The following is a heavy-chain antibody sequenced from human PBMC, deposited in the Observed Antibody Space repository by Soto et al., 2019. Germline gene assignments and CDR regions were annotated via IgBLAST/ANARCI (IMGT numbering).Heavy chain of an antibody. V-gene: IGHV3-9*01. CDR3: AKDLKPYYYGSSYFDY. Sequence: PGGSLRLSCAASGFTFDDYAMHWVRQAPGKGLEWVSGISWNSGSIGYADSVKGRFTISRDNSKNTLYLQMNSLRAEDTAVYYCAKDLKPYYYGSSYFDYWGQGTLVTVSS. D-gene: IGHD3-10*01. CDR1: GFTFDDYA. CDR2: ISWNSGSI. J-gene: IGHJ4*02.